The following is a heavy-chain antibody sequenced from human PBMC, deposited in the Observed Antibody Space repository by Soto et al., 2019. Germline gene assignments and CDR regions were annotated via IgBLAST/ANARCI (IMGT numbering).Heavy chain of an antibody. D-gene: IGHD4-17*01. CDR2: IKEDGSEK. Sequence: PGGSLRLSCVASGFTFSSYWMSWVRQAPGKGLEWVANIKEDGSEKHYVDSVKGRFTISRDNAKNSLYLQMNSLRAEDTAVYYCARSRFYGDYAVGAFGIWGQGTMVTVSS. V-gene: IGHV3-7*01. J-gene: IGHJ3*02. CDR1: GFTFSSYW. CDR3: ARSRFYGDYAVGAFGI.